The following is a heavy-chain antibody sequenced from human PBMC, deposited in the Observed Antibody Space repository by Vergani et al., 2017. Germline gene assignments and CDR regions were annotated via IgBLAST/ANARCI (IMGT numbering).Heavy chain of an antibody. CDR3: ARGGGYGSGSYYVGAFDI. D-gene: IGHD3-10*01. CDR1: GFTFSSYS. J-gene: IGHJ3*02. CDR2: ISSSSSTI. V-gene: IGHV3-48*02. Sequence: EVQLVESGGGLVQPGGSLRLSCAASGFTFSSYSMNWVRQAPGKGLGGVSYISSSSSTIYYADSVKGRFTISRDNAKNSLYLQMNSLRDADTAVYYCARGGGYGSGSYYVGAFDIWGQGTMVTVSS.